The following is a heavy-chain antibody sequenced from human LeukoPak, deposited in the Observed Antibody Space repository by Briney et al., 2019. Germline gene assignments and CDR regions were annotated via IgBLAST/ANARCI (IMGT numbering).Heavy chain of an antibody. V-gene: IGHV3-20*04. CDR3: VRVHRYSSSWDSLDY. J-gene: IGHJ4*02. D-gene: IGHD6-13*01. CDR2: INWNGGST. Sequence: GGSLRLSCAASGFTFDDYGMSWVRHAPGKGLEWVSGINWNGGSTGYADSVKGRFTISRDNAKNSLYLQMNSLRADDTALYYCVRVHRYSSSWDSLDYWGQGTLVTVSS. CDR1: GFTFDDYG.